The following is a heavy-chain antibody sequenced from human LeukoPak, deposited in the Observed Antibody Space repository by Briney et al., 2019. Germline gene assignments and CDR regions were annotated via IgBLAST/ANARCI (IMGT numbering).Heavy chain of an antibody. Sequence: SETLSLTCAVYGGSFSGYYWGWIRQPPGKGLEWIGSIYHSGSTYYNPSLKSRVTISVDTSKNQFSLKLSSVTAADTAVYYCAREHIVATMPVLNWFDPWGQGTLVTVSS. CDR3: AREHIVATMPVLNWFDP. CDR1: GGSFSGYY. D-gene: IGHD5-12*01. CDR2: IYHSGST. J-gene: IGHJ5*02. V-gene: IGHV4-38-2*01.